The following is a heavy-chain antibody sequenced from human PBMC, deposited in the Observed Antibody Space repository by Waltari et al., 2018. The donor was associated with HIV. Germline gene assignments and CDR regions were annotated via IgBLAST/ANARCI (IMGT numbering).Heavy chain of an antibody. CDR1: GFMYHTYS. J-gene: IGHJ4*02. Sequence: EVQIVQSGGGLVRPGEYLSLSCHVSGFMYHTYSLNWVRQSPGKGLEWVSSINSRGSFIYYSDSVEGRFNVARDNANNSLYLQMNNLRDDDTAVYFCTRANGPSDYWGQGVLVTVSS. CDR3: TRANGPSDY. D-gene: IGHD2-8*01. CDR2: INSRGSFI. V-gene: IGHV3-21*06.